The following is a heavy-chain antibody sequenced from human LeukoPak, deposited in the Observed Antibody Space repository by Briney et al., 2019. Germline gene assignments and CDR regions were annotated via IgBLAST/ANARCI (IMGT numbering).Heavy chain of an antibody. CDR2: IYPRDSDT. Sequence: GESLKISCKGYGYSFASYWIGWVRQMPGKGLEWMGIIYPRDSDTKYSPSFQGQVTISADKSITTAYLQWSSLKASDTAMYYCATSFRSAFDIWGQGTMVTVSS. J-gene: IGHJ3*02. CDR1: GYSFASYW. CDR3: ATSFRSAFDI. V-gene: IGHV5-51*01.